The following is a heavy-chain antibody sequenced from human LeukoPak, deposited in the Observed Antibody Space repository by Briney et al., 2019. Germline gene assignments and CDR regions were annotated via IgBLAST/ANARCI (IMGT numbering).Heavy chain of an antibody. V-gene: IGHV4-34*01. D-gene: IGHD1-26*01. CDR3: ARLSVIVGAALEYYYYYMDV. CDR1: GGSINTNY. J-gene: IGHJ6*03. CDR2: SNDSGGT. Sequence: TASETLSLTCTVSGGSINTNYWSWIRQPPGKRLEWVGESNDSGGTNYNPSLKSRVTISADKSKNQVSLRLTSVTAADTAVYYCARLSVIVGAALEYYYYYMDVWGQGTTVTVSS.